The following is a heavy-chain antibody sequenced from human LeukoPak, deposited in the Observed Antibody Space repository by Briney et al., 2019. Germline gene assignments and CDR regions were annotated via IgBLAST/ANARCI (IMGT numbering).Heavy chain of an antibody. J-gene: IGHJ4*02. CDR3: ARDRSSSSWQPLDY. V-gene: IGHV3-33*01. D-gene: IGHD6-13*01. Sequence: PGGSLRLSCAASGFTFSSYGMHWVRQAPRKGLEWVAVIWYDGSNKYYADSVKGRFTISRDNSKNTLYLQMNSLRAEDTAVYYCARDRSSSSWQPLDYWGQGTLVTVSS. CDR1: GFTFSSYG. CDR2: IWYDGSNK.